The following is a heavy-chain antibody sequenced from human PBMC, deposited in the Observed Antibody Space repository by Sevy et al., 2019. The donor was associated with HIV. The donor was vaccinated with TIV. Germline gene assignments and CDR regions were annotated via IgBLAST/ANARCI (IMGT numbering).Heavy chain of an antibody. Sequence: SETLSLTCTVSGGSVSSGSYYWSWIRQPPGKGLEWIGYIYYSGSTNYNPSLKSRVTISVDTSKNQFSLKLSSVTAAETAVYYCARAPLIAVAGTGWFDPWGQGTLVTVSS. CDR1: GGSVSSGSYY. CDR2: IYYSGST. V-gene: IGHV4-61*01. CDR3: ARAPLIAVAGTGWFDP. J-gene: IGHJ5*02. D-gene: IGHD6-19*01.